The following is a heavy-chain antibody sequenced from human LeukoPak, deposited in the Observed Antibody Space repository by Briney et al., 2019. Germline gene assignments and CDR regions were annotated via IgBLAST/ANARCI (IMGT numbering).Heavy chain of an antibody. J-gene: IGHJ5*02. D-gene: IGHD2-15*01. V-gene: IGHV7-4-1*02. Sequence: ASVKVSCKASGYTFTSYAMNWVRQAPGQGLEWMGWINANTGNPTYAQGFTGRFVFSLDTSVSTAYLQISSLKAEDTAVYYCARDLYCSGGSCYHNWFDPWGQGTLVTVSS. CDR3: ARDLYCSGGSCYHNWFDP. CDR2: INANTGNP. CDR1: GYTFTSYA.